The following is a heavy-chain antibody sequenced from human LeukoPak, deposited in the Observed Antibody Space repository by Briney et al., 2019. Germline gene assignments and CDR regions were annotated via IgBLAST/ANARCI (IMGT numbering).Heavy chain of an antibody. Sequence: SETLSLTCTVSGGSISSGGYYWSWIRQHPGKGLEWIGYIYYSGSTYYNPSLKSRVTTSVDTSKNQFSLKLSSVTAADTAVYYCARVAYGGNWFDPWGQGTLVTVSS. CDR2: IYYSGST. D-gene: IGHD2-15*01. CDR1: GGSISSGGYY. V-gene: IGHV4-31*03. J-gene: IGHJ5*02. CDR3: ARVAYGGNWFDP.